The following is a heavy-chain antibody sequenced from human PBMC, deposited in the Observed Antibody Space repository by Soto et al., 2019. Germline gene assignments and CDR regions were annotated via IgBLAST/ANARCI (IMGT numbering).Heavy chain of an antibody. CDR3: AKDFYSSGFWYYFDY. Sequence: QVQLVESGGGVVQPGRSLRLSCAASGFTFSSYGIHWVRQAPGKGLEWVAVISSDGSNKYYADSVKGRFTISRDNSKNTLYLQMNSLRAEDTAIYYCAKDFYSSGFWYYFDYWCQGTLVTVSS. J-gene: IGHJ4*02. CDR2: ISSDGSNK. V-gene: IGHV3-30*18. CDR1: GFTFSSYG. D-gene: IGHD3-22*01.